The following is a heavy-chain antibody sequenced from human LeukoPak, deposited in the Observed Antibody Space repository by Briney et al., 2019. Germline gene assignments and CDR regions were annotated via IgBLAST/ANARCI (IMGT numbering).Heavy chain of an antibody. CDR1: GFSFSGYS. CDR2: ITSSSSYI. J-gene: IGHJ4*02. Sequence: GGSLRLSCAASGFSFSGYSMNWVRQAPGKGLEWVSSITSSSSYIHYADSVRGRFTISRDNDKNSLYLQMSSLRAEDMAVYYCARVHYDSGGYYYDYWGQGTLVTVSS. CDR3: ARVHYDSGGYYYDY. V-gene: IGHV3-21*01. D-gene: IGHD3-22*01.